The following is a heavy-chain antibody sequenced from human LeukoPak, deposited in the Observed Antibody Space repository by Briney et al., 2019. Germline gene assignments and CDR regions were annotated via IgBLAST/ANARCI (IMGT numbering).Heavy chain of an antibody. CDR1: GGSFSGYY. D-gene: IGHD3-9*01. CDR3: ARGTTDYDILTGYYSRWFDP. Sequence: SETLSLTCAVYGGSFSGYYWSWIRQPPGKGLEWIGEINHSGSTKYNPSLKSRVTISVDTSKNQFSLKLSSVTAADTAVYYCARGTTDYDILTGYYSRWFDPWGQGTLVTVS. V-gene: IGHV4-34*01. J-gene: IGHJ5*02. CDR2: INHSGST.